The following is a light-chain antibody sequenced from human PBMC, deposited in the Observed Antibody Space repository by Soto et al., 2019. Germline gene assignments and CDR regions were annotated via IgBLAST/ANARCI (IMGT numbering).Light chain of an antibody. CDR3: QQYGSSPST. J-gene: IGKJ5*01. Sequence: IVLTQCAGTLSLSPGERATLSCRASQPVXSTYLAWYQQKPGQAPRLPXYAASSRATGIPDRFSGSGSGTDFTLTISRLEPEDFAAYYCQQYGSSPSTFGQGTRLEIK. V-gene: IGKV3-20*01. CDR1: QPVXSTY. CDR2: AAS.